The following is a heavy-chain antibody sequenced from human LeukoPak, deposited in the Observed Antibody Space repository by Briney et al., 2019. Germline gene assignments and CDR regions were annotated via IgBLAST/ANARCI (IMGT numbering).Heavy chain of an antibody. CDR2: ISWNSGSI. J-gene: IGHJ4*02. D-gene: IGHD6-19*01. CDR3: AKDRRSSGWY. V-gene: IGHV3-9*01. CDR1: GFTFDDYA. Sequence: GRSLRLSCAASGFTFDDYAMHWVRQAPGKGLEWVSGISWNSGSIGYADSVKGRFTISRDNAKNSLYLQMNSLRAEDTAVYYCAKDRRSSGWYWGQGTLVTVSS.